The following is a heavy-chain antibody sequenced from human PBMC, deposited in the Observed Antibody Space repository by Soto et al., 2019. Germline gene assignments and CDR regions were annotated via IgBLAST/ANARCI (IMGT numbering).Heavy chain of an antibody. CDR1: GGPISSYY. V-gene: IGHV4-59*01. D-gene: IGHD4-17*01. CDR3: ARAPTTVTTLYYFDY. CDR2: IYYSGST. J-gene: IGHJ4*02. Sequence: QVQLQESGPGLVKPSETLSLTCTVSGGPISSYYWSWIRQPPGKGLEWIGYIYYSGSTNYNPSLKSRVTISVDTSKNQFSLKLSSVTAADTAVYYCARAPTTVTTLYYFDYWGQGTLVTVSS.